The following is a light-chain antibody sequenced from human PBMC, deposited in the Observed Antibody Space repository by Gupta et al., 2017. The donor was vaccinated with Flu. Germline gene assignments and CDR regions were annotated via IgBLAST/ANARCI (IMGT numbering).Light chain of an antibody. V-gene: IGKV1-5*03. Sequence: PSTLSASVGDRVTITCRASQSINSRLAWYQQKPGKAPKLLIYKASRLEAGVPSRFSGSGSGTEFTLTISNLQPDDFATYYCQQENNNWRTFGQGTKVEIK. J-gene: IGKJ1*01. CDR2: KAS. CDR1: QSINSR. CDR3: QQENNNWRT.